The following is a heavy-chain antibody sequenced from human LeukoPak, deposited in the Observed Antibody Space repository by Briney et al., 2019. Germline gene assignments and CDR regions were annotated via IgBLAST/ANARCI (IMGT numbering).Heavy chain of an antibody. D-gene: IGHD5-12*01. CDR2: ISGSGGST. V-gene: IGHV3-23*01. CDR3: AKDSGAQSNWFDP. J-gene: IGHJ5*02. Sequence: GGSLRLSCAASGFTFSSYAMSWVRQAPGKGLEWVSGISGSGGSTYYADSVKGRFAISRDNSKNTLYLQMNSLRAEDTAVYYCAKDSGAQSNWFDPWGQGTLVTVSS. CDR1: GFTFSSYA.